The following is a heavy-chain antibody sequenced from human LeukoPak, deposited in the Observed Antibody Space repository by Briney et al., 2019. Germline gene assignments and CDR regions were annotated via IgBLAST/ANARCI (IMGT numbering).Heavy chain of an antibody. CDR2: ISSSSSYI. V-gene: IGHV3-21*01. J-gene: IGHJ4*02. CDR1: GFTFSSYS. D-gene: IGHD3-22*01. Sequence: GGYLRLSCAASGFTFSSYSMNWVRQAPGKGLEWVSSISSSSSYIYYADSVKGRFTISRDNAKSSLYLQMNSLRAEDTAVYYCARDSSLFGYDSSGYFDYWGQGTLVTVSS. CDR3: ARDSSLFGYDSSGYFDY.